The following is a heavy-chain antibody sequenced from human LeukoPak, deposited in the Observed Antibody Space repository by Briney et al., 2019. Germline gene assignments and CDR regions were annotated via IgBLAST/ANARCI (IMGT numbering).Heavy chain of an antibody. CDR3: ATLDTAMAQFDY. CDR1: GYTFTSNY. V-gene: IGHV1-46*01. Sequence: ASVKVPCKASGYTFTSNYIHWVRQAPGQGLEWMGMIYPRDGSTSYAQKFQGRVTVTRDTSTSTVHMELSGLRSDDTAVYYCATLDTAMAQFDYWGQGTLVTVSS. J-gene: IGHJ4*02. CDR2: IYPRDGST. D-gene: IGHD5-18*01.